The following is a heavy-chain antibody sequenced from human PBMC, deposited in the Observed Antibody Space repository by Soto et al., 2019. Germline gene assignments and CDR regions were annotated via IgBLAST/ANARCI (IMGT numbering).Heavy chain of an antibody. CDR1: GGTFSSYA. CDR2: IIPIFGTA. V-gene: IGHV1-69*01. J-gene: IGHJ6*02. Sequence: QVQLVQSGAEVKKPGSSVKVSCKASGGTFSSYAISWVRQAPGQGLAWMGGIIPIFGTANYAQKVQGRVTITADESTRTAYMQLSSLRSEDKAVYYCARGLYSAGSGIGAVAGRYCYDGMDVGGQGTTVTVSS. CDR3: ARGLYSAGSGIGAVAGRYCYDGMDV. D-gene: IGHD6-19*01.